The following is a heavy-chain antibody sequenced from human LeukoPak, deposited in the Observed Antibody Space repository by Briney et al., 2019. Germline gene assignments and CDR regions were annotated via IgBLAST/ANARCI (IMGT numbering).Heavy chain of an antibody. J-gene: IGHJ4*02. D-gene: IGHD6-13*01. CDR1: GFTFSSYG. CDR3: AKDRLPPIAAAGPEFDY. V-gene: IGHV3-30*18. Sequence: GGSLRLSCAASGFTFSSYGMPWVRQAPGKGLEWVAVISYDGSNKYYADSVKGRFTISRDNSKNTLYLQMNSLRAEDTAVYYCAKDRLPPIAAAGPEFDYWGQGTLVTVSS. CDR2: ISYDGSNK.